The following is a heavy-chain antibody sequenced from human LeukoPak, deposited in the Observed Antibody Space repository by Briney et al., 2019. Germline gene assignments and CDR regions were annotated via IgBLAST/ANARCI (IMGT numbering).Heavy chain of an antibody. CDR2: INSDGSST. CDR1: GFTFSSYW. CDR3: ARAGRRYGDYPDY. J-gene: IGHJ4*02. Sequence: GGSLRLSCAASGFTFSSYWMHWVRQAPGKGLVWVSRINSDGSSTSYADSVKGRFTISRDNAKNTLHLQMNSLRAEDTAVYYCARAGRRYGDYPDYWGQGTLVTVSS. V-gene: IGHV3-74*01. D-gene: IGHD4-17*01.